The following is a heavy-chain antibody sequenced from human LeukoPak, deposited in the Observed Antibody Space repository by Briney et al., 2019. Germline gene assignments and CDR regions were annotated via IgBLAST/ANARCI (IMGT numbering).Heavy chain of an antibody. J-gene: IGHJ4*02. V-gene: IGHV4-61*01. D-gene: IGHD4/OR15-4a*01. Sequence: SETLSLTCTVSGGSVSSGSYHWSWIRQPPGKGLEWIGYIYYSGSANYNPSLKSRVTISVDTSKNQFSLKLASVSAADTAVYYCVRGGTQLTFPVWGQGTLVTVSS. CDR2: IYYSGSA. CDR1: GGSVSSGSYH. CDR3: VRGGTQLTFPV.